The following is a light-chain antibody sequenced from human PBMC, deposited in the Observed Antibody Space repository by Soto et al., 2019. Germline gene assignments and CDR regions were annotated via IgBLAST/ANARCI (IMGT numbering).Light chain of an antibody. CDR2: GAS. J-gene: IGKJ5*01. Sequence: EIVMTQSPATLSVSPGERATLSCRASQSVSSNLAWYQQKPGQAPRLLIYGASTRATGIPARFSGSGSGTEFTLTISSLQSEDFAVYYCQQDNNWPLITVGQGTRLEIK. V-gene: IGKV3-15*01. CDR3: QQDNNWPLIT. CDR1: QSVSSN.